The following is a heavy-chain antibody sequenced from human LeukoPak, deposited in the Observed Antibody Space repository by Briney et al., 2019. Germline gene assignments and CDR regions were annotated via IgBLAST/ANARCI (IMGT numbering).Heavy chain of an antibody. CDR3: ATDFWGGHDW. CDR2: IYIDGNT. Sequence: PSETLSLTCSVSGASINNYYWSWIRQPAGKGLEWIGRIYIDGNTNYYPSLKSRVTISRDQSSSEVSLKLTSVTAADTAVYYCATDFWGGHDWWGQGSLVTVSS. D-gene: IGHD3-3*01. CDR1: GASINNYY. J-gene: IGHJ4*02. V-gene: IGHV4-4*07.